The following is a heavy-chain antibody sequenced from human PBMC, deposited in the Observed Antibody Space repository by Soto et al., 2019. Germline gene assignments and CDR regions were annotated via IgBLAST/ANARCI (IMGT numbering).Heavy chain of an antibody. V-gene: IGHV3-33*01. J-gene: IGHJ4*02. D-gene: IGHD3-10*01. CDR2: IWSAGTKK. CDR1: EFTFSSSG. CDR3: ARYGAENYVFDY. Sequence: QVQLVESGGGVVQPGRSLRLSCAASEFTFSSSGMHWVRQAPGKGLEWVAVIWSAGTKKYYADSVKGRFTISRDNSKNTLNLQMNSLRAEDTVVYYCARYGAENYVFDYWGQGTLVTVSS.